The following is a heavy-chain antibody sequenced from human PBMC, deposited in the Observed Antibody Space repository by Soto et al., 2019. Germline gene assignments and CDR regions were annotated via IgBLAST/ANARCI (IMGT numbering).Heavy chain of an antibody. J-gene: IGHJ4*02. CDR3: AKVHPKIVVVPLGDC. V-gene: IGHV3-23*01. D-gene: IGHD3-22*01. CDR2: ISGGGNSA. Sequence: GGSLRLSCAASGFTFSTYAMSWVRQAPGKGLEWVSAISGGGNSAYYAASVMGRFTISRDNSKNTLYLQMNSLRAEDTAVYYCAKVHPKIVVVPLGDCWGQGTLVTVSS. CDR1: GFTFSTYA.